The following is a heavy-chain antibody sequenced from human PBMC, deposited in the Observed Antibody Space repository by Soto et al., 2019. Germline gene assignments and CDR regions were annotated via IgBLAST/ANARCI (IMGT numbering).Heavy chain of an antibody. J-gene: IGHJ4*02. CDR2: LNQDGSEK. Sequence: EMQLVESGGGLVQPGGSLRLSCAASGFNFRIDWMNWVRQAPGKGLEWVANLNQDGSEKYYVDSVKGRFTISREKAKNSLSLQMSSRRAEDTAVYYCAGGSYWGQGTLVTVSS. CDR1: GFNFRIDW. V-gene: IGHV3-7*01. CDR3: AGGSY.